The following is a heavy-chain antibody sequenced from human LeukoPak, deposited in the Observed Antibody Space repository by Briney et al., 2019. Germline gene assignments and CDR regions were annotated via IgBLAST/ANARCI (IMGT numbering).Heavy chain of an antibody. J-gene: IGHJ4*02. V-gene: IGHV3-30*18. Sequence: GGSLRLSCAASGFTFSSYGMHWVRQAPGKGLEWVAVISYDGSNKYYADSVKGRFTISRDNSKNTLYPQMNSLRAEDTAVYYCAKDRGSMRQWELVFDYWGQGTLVTVSS. CDR1: GFTFSSYG. D-gene: IGHD1-26*01. CDR2: ISYDGSNK. CDR3: AKDRGSMRQWELVFDY.